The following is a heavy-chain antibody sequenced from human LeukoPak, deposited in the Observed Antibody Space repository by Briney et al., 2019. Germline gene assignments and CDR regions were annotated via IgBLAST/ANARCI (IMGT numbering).Heavy chain of an antibody. V-gene: IGHV3-53*01. CDR3: ARGYDILTGYYFDY. Sequence: PGGSLRLSCAASGFTVSSNYMSRVRQAPGKGLEWVSVIYSGGSTYYADSVKGRFTISRDNSKNTLYLQMNSLRAEDTAVYYCARGYDILTGYYFDYWGQGTLVTVSS. CDR1: GFTVSSNY. CDR2: IYSGGST. D-gene: IGHD3-9*01. J-gene: IGHJ4*02.